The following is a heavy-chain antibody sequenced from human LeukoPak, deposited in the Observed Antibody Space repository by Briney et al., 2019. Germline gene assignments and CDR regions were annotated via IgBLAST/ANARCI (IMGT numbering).Heavy chain of an antibody. D-gene: IGHD6-13*01. CDR2: IWYDGSYK. J-gene: IGHJ4*02. Sequence: GGSLRLSCAASGFTFSDYGMHWVRQAPGKGLDWVAVIWYDGSYKYYADSVKGRFTISRDNSKNTLYLQMNSLRAEDTAVYYCAKVVQYTASTGTGLDYWGQGTLVTVSS. CDR3: AKVVQYTASTGTGLDY. V-gene: IGHV3-33*06. CDR1: GFTFSDYG.